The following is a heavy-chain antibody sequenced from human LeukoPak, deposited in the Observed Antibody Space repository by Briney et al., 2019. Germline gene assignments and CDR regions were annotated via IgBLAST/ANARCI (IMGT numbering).Heavy chain of an antibody. Sequence: GRSLRLSCAASGFTFSSYEMNWVRQAPGKGLEWVSYISSSGSTIYYADSVKGRFTISRDNAKNSLYLQMNSLRAEDTAVYYCARDQAPLRYFDRDGDYYYGMDVWGQGTTVTVSS. D-gene: IGHD3-9*01. CDR2: ISSSGSTI. V-gene: IGHV3-48*03. CDR3: ARDQAPLRYFDRDGDYYYGMDV. CDR1: GFTFSSYE. J-gene: IGHJ6*02.